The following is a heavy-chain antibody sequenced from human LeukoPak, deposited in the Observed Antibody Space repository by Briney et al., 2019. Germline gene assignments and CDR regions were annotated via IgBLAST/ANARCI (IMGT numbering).Heavy chain of an antibody. Sequence: ASVKVSCKASGYTFTSYAMNWVRQAPGQGLEWMGWINTNTGNPTYAQGFTGRFVFSLDASVSTAYLQISSLKAEDTAVYYCARVRELVDSYYGMDVWGQGTTVTVSS. CDR1: GYTFTSYA. CDR2: INTNTGNP. V-gene: IGHV7-4-1*02. J-gene: IGHJ6*02. D-gene: IGHD3-10*01. CDR3: ARVRELVDSYYGMDV.